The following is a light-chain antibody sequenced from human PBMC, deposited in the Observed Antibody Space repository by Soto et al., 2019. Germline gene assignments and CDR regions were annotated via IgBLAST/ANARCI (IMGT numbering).Light chain of an antibody. Sequence: AIRMTQSPSSFSASTGDRVTITCRASQGINYYLAWYQQKAGKAPNVLIYDASTLQSGVPSRFSGSGSGTDFTLIISSLQSEDIATYYCQQYFDYPRTFGQGTKVEIK. V-gene: IGKV1-8*01. CDR3: QQYFDYPRT. J-gene: IGKJ1*01. CDR1: QGINYY. CDR2: DAS.